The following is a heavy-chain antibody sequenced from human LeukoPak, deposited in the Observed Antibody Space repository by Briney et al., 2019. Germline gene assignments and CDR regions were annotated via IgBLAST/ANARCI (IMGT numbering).Heavy chain of an antibody. D-gene: IGHD6-13*01. CDR2: ISGSGGST. V-gene: IGHV3-23*01. CDR3: AKDGSWYKNYYYYMDV. CDR1: GFTFSSYA. Sequence: GGSLRLSCAASGFTFSSYAMSWVRQAPGKGLEWVSAISGSGGSTYYADSVKGWFTISRDNSKNTLYLQMNSLRAEDTAVYYCAKDGSWYKNYYYYMDVWGKGTTVTVSS. J-gene: IGHJ6*03.